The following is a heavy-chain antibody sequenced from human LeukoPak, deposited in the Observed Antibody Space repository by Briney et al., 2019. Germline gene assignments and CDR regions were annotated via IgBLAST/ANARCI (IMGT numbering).Heavy chain of an antibody. CDR2: VYTSGST. D-gene: IGHD3-10*01. CDR1: GGSISSYY. Sequence: SSETLSLTCTVSGGSISSYYWSWIRQPAGKGLEWIGRVYTSGSTNYNPSLKSRVTMSVDTSKNQFSLKLSSVTAADTAVYYCARGGYYGSGNDFRFDPWGQGTLVTVSS. CDR3: ARGGYYGSGNDFRFDP. V-gene: IGHV4-4*07. J-gene: IGHJ5*02.